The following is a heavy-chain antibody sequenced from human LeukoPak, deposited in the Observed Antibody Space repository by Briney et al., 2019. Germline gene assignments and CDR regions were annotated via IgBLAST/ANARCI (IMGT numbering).Heavy chain of an antibody. D-gene: IGHD3-22*01. CDR1: GFTFSSYA. CDR3: AKTGGVTMIVEIDY. Sequence: GGSLRLSCTASGFTFSSYAMSWVRQAPGKGLEWVSAISGSGGSTYYADSVKGRFTISRDNSKNTLYLQMNSLRAEDTAVYYCAKTGGVTMIVEIDYWGQGTLVTVSS. CDR2: ISGSGGST. J-gene: IGHJ4*02. V-gene: IGHV3-23*01.